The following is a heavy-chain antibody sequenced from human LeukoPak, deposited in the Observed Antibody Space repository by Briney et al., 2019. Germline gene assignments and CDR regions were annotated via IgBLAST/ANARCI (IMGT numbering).Heavy chain of an antibody. CDR3: ARLPGIVATIERYFDY. V-gene: IGHV5-51*01. CDR2: IYPGDSDT. CDR1: GYSFTSYW. D-gene: IGHD5-12*01. J-gene: IGHJ4*02. Sequence: GESLKISCKGSGYSFTSYWIGWVRQMPGKGLEWMGIIYPGDSDTRYGPSFQGQVTISADKSISTAYLQWSSLKASDTAMYYCARLPGIVATIERYFDYWGQGTLVTVSS.